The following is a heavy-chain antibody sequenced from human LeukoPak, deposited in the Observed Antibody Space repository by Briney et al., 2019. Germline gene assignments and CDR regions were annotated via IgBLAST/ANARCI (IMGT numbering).Heavy chain of an antibody. Sequence: PSQTLSLTCTVSGGSISSGSYYWSWIRQPAGKGLEWIGRIYSSGSTNYNPSLKSRVTISLDTSKNQFSLKLSSVTAADTAVYYCARHVDQTYYDILTGYSYYFDYWGQGTLVTVSS. CDR1: GGSISSGSYY. D-gene: IGHD3-9*01. J-gene: IGHJ4*02. CDR3: ARHVDQTYYDILTGYSYYFDY. V-gene: IGHV4-61*02. CDR2: IYSSGST.